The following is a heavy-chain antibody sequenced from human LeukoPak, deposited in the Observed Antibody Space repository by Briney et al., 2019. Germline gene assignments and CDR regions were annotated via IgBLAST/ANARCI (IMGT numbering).Heavy chain of an antibody. Sequence: SETLSLTCTVSGGSISSSSYYWGWIRQSPGKGLEWIGYVYYSGSISYNPSLKSRVTISVDTSKNQFSLKLNSVTAADTAVYYCARSAPLGYFIADDAFDIWGQGTMVTVSS. CDR3: ARSAPLGYFIADDAFDI. CDR1: GGSISSSSYY. CDR2: VYYSGSI. J-gene: IGHJ3*02. V-gene: IGHV4-61*05. D-gene: IGHD3-22*01.